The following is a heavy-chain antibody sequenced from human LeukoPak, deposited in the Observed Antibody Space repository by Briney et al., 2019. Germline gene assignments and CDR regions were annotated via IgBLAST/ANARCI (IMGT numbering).Heavy chain of an antibody. D-gene: IGHD6-19*01. Sequence: PSETLSLTCAVYGGSFSGYYWSWIRQPPGKGLEWIGEINHSGSTNYNPSLKSRVTISVDTSKNQFSLKLSSVTAADTAVYYCARLRGVRRNRGGWYPGWFDPWGQGTLVTVSS. CDR1: GGSFSGYY. V-gene: IGHV4-34*01. CDR3: ARLRGVRRNRGGWYPGWFDP. CDR2: INHSGST. J-gene: IGHJ5*02.